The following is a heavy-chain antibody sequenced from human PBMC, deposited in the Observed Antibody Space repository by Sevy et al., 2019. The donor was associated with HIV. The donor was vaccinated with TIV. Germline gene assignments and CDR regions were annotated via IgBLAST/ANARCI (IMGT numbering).Heavy chain of an antibody. Sequence: GGSLRLSCEAFGFAFSDYAMHWVRQVPGKGLEWLAVVSYDGSNTSYADSVKGRFTVSRDNSKNNLYLQMNSLRRDDTAVFYCARFPPQRAFDIWGQGTTVTVSS. CDR2: VSYDGSNT. CDR3: ARFPPQRAFDI. CDR1: GFAFSDYA. J-gene: IGHJ3*02. V-gene: IGHV3-30-3*01.